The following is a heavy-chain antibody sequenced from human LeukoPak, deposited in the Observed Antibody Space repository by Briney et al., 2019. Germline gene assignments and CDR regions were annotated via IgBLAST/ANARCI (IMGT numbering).Heavy chain of an antibody. CDR3: AKVAGAMIVVDPVDY. J-gene: IGHJ4*02. CDR2: INSDGSST. D-gene: IGHD3-22*01. Sequence: GGSLRLSCAASGFTFSSYWMHWVRQAPGKGLVWVSRINSDGSSTSYADSVKGRFTISRDNAKNTLYLQMNSLRAEDTAVYYCAKVAGAMIVVDPVDYWGQGTLVTVSS. CDR1: GFTFSSYW. V-gene: IGHV3-74*01.